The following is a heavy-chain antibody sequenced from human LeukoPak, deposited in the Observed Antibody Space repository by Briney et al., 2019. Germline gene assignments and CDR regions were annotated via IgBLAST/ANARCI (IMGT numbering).Heavy chain of an antibody. Sequence: GGSLRLSCAASGFTFSSYGMHWVRQAPGKGLEWVAFMRYDGSNKYYADSVKGRFIISRDTSKNTLYLQMNSLRAEDTAVYYCAKAPSSGWFGGAFDVWGQGTMVTVSS. D-gene: IGHD6-19*01. CDR3: AKAPSSGWFGGAFDV. CDR1: GFTFSSYG. CDR2: MRYDGSNK. V-gene: IGHV3-30*02. J-gene: IGHJ3*01.